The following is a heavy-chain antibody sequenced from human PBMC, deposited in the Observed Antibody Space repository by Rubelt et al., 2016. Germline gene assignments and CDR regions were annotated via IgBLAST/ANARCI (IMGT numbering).Heavy chain of an antibody. CDR3: VKGRESSGMWYFQH. CDR2: ITSDGGNT. CDR1: GFTFSTYV. V-gene: IGHV3-64D*06. J-gene: IGHJ1*01. D-gene: IGHD6-13*01. Sequence: EVQLVESGGGLVQPGESLRLACSASGFTFSTYVMHWVRQAPGKGLEYVSAITSDGGNTYYADSVKGRFAISRDNSRNTPYLQMSSLRPEETALYYCVKGRESSGMWYFQHWGQGTLVTVSS.